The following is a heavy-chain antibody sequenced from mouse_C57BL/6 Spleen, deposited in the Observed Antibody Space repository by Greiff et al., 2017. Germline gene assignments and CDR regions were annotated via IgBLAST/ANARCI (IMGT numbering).Heavy chain of an antibody. CDR1: GYSITSGYY. CDR3: ARRGNYGYFDV. J-gene: IGHJ1*03. V-gene: IGHV3-6*01. Sequence: EVQRVESGPGLVKPSQSLSLTCSVTGYSITSGYYWNWIRQFPGNKLEWMGYISYDGSNNYNPSLKNPISITRDTSKNQCFLKLNSVTTEDTATYYCARRGNYGYFDVWGTGTTVTVSS. D-gene: IGHD2-1*01. CDR2: ISYDGSN.